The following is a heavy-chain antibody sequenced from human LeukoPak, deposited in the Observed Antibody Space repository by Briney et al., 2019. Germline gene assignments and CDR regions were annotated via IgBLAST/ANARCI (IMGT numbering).Heavy chain of an antibody. CDR1: GFTFSSYA. D-gene: IGHD3-10*01. J-gene: IGHJ4*02. CDR3: ANAALGHYYGYAALDY. Sequence: GRCLRLSCAASGFTFSSYAMHWVRQAPGKGLEWVAVISYDGSNKYYADSVKGRFTISRDNSKNTLYLQMNSLRTEDTAVYYCANAALGHYYGYAALDYWGQGTLVTVSS. V-gene: IGHV3-30*18. CDR2: ISYDGSNK.